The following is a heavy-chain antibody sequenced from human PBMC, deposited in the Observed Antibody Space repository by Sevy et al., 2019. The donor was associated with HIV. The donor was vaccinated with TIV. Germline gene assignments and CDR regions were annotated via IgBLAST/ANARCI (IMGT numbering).Heavy chain of an antibody. V-gene: IGHV4-59*01. J-gene: IGHJ6*02. D-gene: IGHD3-9*01. CDR2: VYWNGAT. CDR1: GDSIGSYY. CDR3: ARGQKYDIMTAMYYKNGFDV. Sequence: SETLSLTCTVSGDSIGSYYWSWIRQPPGKGLEWIGVVYWNGATNYSPSLKSRVTILVDTSKNQFSLKLRSVTAADTAVYFCARGQKYDIMTAMYYKNGFDVWGQGTMVTVS.